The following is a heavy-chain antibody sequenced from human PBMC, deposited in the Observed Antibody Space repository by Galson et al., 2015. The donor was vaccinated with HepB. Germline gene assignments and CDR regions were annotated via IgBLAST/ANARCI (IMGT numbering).Heavy chain of an antibody. CDR3: ATYPPYDSSGYFSG. CDR2: FDPEDGET. D-gene: IGHD3-22*01. V-gene: IGHV1-24*01. CDR1: GYTLTELS. J-gene: IGHJ4*02. Sequence: SVKVSCKVSGYTLTELSMHWVRQAPGKGLEWLGGFDPEDGETIYAQKFQGRVTMTEDTSTDTAYMELSSLRSEDTAVYYCATYPPYDSSGYFSGWGQGTLVTVSS.